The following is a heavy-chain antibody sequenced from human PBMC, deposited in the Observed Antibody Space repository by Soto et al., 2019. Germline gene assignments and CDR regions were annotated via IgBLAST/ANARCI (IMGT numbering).Heavy chain of an antibody. J-gene: IGHJ3*02. Sequence: VSLRLSCAASGFTFSNYAMSWVRQAPGKGLEWVSAISGSGGSTYYADSVKGRFTISRDNSKNTLYLQMYSLRAEDTAVYYCAKYIYSGSYLEAFDIWGQGTMVTVSS. CDR3: AKYIYSGSYLEAFDI. CDR2: ISGSGGST. CDR1: GFTFSNYA. D-gene: IGHD1-26*01. V-gene: IGHV3-23*01.